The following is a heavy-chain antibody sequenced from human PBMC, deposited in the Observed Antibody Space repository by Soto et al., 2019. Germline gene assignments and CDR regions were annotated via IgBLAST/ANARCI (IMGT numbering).Heavy chain of an antibody. CDR3: EREGSGSYNAFDI. CDR2: IYYSGST. Sequence: QLQLQESGPGLVKPSETLSLTCTVSGGSISSSSYYWGWIRQPPGKGLEWIGTIYYSGSTYYNPSLKSRVTIYVDTAKNQFSLKLSSVTAADTAVYYCEREGSGSYNAFDIWGQGTVVTVSS. V-gene: IGHV4-39*02. J-gene: IGHJ3*02. CDR1: GGSISSSSYY. D-gene: IGHD1-26*01.